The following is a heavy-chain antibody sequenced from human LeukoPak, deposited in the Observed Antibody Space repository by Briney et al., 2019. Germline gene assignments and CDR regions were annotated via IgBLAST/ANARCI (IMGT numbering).Heavy chain of an antibody. J-gene: IGHJ4*02. V-gene: IGHV4-34*01. D-gene: IGHD3-16*01. CDR1: GGSFSNYY. CDR2: INHSGST. Sequence: PSETLSLTCAVYGGSFSNYYWSWIRQPPGKGLEWIGEINHSGSTNYNPSLKSRVTISVDTSKNQFSPKLSSVTAADTAVYYCASVRDWGQGTLVTVSS. CDR3: ASVRD.